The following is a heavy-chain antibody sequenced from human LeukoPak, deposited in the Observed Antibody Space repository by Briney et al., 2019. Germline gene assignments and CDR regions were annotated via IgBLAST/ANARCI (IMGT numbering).Heavy chain of an antibody. V-gene: IGHV4-59*01. CDR2: IYYSGST. D-gene: IGHD5-18*01. CDR3: AREGRGYSYGYAYYYGMDV. CDR1: GGSISSYY. Sequence: PSETLSLTCTVSGGSISSYYWSWIRQPPGKGLEWIGYIYYSGSTNCNPSLKSRVTISVDTSKNQFSLKLSSVTAADTAVYYCAREGRGYSYGYAYYYGMDVWGQGTTVTVSS. J-gene: IGHJ6*02.